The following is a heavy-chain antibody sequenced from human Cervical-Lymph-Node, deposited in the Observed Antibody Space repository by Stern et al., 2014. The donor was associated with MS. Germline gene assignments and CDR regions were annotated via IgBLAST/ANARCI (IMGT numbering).Heavy chain of an antibody. CDR2: LYWDDEK. J-gene: IGHJ6*02. V-gene: IGHV2-5*02. D-gene: IGHD1-26*01. Sequence: QITLQESGPTLVKPTQTLTLTCTFSGFSFDTSGVGVGWVRQPPGKALEWLALLYWDDEKRYSPSLKSRATLPKATSQNPGGLTLTNMDPVDPATNSCAPPSSGRPYYYSGMDVGAKGPRSPSP. CDR3: APPSSGRPYYYSGMDV. CDR1: GFSFDTSGVG.